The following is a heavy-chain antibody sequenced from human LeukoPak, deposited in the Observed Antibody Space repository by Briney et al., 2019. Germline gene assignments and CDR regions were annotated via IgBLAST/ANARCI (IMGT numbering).Heavy chain of an antibody. CDR2: INTSGST. CDR1: GDSISGFY. V-gene: IGHV4-4*07. Sequence: SETLSLTCTVSGDSISGFYWSWIRQPAGKGLEWIGRINTSGSTNYKPSLKSRVTMSVDTSKNQFSLKLGPVTAADTAVYYCARDRSYGPDHWGQGTLVTVSS. CDR3: ARDRSYGPDH. D-gene: IGHD5-18*01. J-gene: IGHJ4*02.